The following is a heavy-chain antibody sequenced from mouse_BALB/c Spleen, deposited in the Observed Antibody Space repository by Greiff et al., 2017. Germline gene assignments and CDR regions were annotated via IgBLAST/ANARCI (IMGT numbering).Heavy chain of an antibody. CDR1: GYTFSSYW. D-gene: IGHD3-2*02. Sequence: QVQLQQSGAELMKPGASVKISCKATGYTFSSYWIEWVKQRPGHGLEWIGEILPGSGSTNYNEKFKGKATFTADTSSNTAYMQLSSLTSEDSAVYYCAREATGGAWFAYWGQGTLVTVSA. CDR3: AREATGGAWFAY. V-gene: IGHV1-9*01. CDR2: ILPGSGST. J-gene: IGHJ3*01.